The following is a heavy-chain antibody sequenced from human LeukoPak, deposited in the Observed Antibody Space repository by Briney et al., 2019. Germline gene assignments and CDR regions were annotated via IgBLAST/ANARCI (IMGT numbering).Heavy chain of an antibody. CDR3: ARAVITMVRGVNLNWFDP. CDR1: GYTFTSYY. D-gene: IGHD3-10*01. Sequence: ASVKVSCKASGYTFTSYYMHWMRQAPGQGLEWMGIINPSGGSTSYAQKFQGRVTMTRDTSTSTVYMELSSLRSEDTAVYYCARAVITMVRGVNLNWFDPWGQGTLVTVSS. CDR2: INPSGGST. V-gene: IGHV1-46*01. J-gene: IGHJ5*02.